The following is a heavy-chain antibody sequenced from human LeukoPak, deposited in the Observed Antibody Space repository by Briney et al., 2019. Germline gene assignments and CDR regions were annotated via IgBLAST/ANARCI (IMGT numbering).Heavy chain of an antibody. CDR1: GGSISSGDYY. Sequence: KPSQTLSLTCTVSGGSISSGDYYWSWIRQPPGKGLEWIGYIYYSGSTYYNPSLKSRVTISVDTSKNQFSLKLSSVTAADTAVYYCARVRRRVTTFDYWGQGTLVTVSS. CDR3: ARVRRRVTTFDY. V-gene: IGHV4-30-4*01. J-gene: IGHJ4*02. D-gene: IGHD3-22*01. CDR2: IYYSGST.